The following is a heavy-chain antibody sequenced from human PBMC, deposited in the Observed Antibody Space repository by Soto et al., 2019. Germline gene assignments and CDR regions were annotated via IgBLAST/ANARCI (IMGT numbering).Heavy chain of an antibody. V-gene: IGHV3-43*01. CDR3: AKDLLAAEYYYYGMDV. J-gene: IGHJ6*02. D-gene: IGHD2-15*01. Sequence: GGSLRLSCAASGFTFDDYTMHWVRQAPGKGLEWVSLISWDGGSTYYADSVKGRFTISRDNSKNSLYLQMNSLRTEDTALYYCAKDLLAAEYYYYGMDVWGQGTTVAVSS. CDR2: ISWDGGST. CDR1: GFTFDDYT.